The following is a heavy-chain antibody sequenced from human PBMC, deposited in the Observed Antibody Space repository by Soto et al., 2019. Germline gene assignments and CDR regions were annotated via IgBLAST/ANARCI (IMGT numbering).Heavy chain of an antibody. D-gene: IGHD3-22*01. CDR3: AKPASNYYDSGGFFFAN. CDR1: GFSFSSFG. V-gene: IGHV3-30*18. Sequence: QVQLVESGGGVVQPGRSLRLSCAASGFSFSSFGMHWVRQAPGKGLEWVALISYDGSNKYYADSVKGRFTISRDSSKNTLFLQLNSLRAEDRAVYYCAKPASNYYDSGGFFFANWGQGTLVTVSS. CDR2: ISYDGSNK. J-gene: IGHJ1*01.